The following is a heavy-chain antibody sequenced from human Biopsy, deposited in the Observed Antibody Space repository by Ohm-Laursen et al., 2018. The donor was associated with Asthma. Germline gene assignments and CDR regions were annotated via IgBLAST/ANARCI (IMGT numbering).Heavy chain of an antibody. CDR1: GFSFSNFG. CDR2: ISFDGSNE. Sequence: LRLSCAASGFSFSNFGMHWVRQAPGKGLEWVAVISFDGSNEDYADSVKGRFTISRDNSKNTLFLEMNSLRPEDTAVYYCAKELFPGWELRRGPDSWGQGTLVTVSS. CDR3: AKELFPGWELRRGPDS. V-gene: IGHV3-30*18. D-gene: IGHD1-26*01. J-gene: IGHJ4*02.